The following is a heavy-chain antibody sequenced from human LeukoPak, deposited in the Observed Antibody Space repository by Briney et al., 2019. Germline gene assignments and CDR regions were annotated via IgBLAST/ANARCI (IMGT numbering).Heavy chain of an antibody. CDR1: GGSISSGGYS. V-gene: IGHV4-30-2*01. J-gene: IGHJ3*02. D-gene: IGHD5-18*01. Sequence: NPSETLSLTCAVSGGSISSGGYSWSWIRQPPGKGLEWIGYIYHSGSTYYNPSLKSRVTISVDRSKNQFSLKLSSVTAADTAVYYCARETRYSYGYGQAFDIRGQGTMVTVSS. CDR3: ARETRYSYGYGQAFDI. CDR2: IYHSGST.